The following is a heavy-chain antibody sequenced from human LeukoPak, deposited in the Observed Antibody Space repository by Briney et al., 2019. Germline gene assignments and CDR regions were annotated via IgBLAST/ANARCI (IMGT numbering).Heavy chain of an antibody. Sequence: GESLKISCRGAGDNFAEYWIGWVRQIPGKGLEWVAFIYPGGYDRRYSPPFQGQVTVSADKSINTVYLQWGNLKASDTAMYYCARHFYDTTTYYSSFDFWGQGTLVTVSS. V-gene: IGHV5-51*01. D-gene: IGHD2/OR15-2a*01. CDR1: GDNFAEYW. J-gene: IGHJ4*02. CDR2: IYPGGYDR. CDR3: ARHFYDTTTYYSSFDF.